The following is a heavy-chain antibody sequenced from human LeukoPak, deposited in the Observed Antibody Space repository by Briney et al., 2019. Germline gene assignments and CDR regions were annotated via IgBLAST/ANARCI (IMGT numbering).Heavy chain of an antibody. CDR2: ISWNSGSI. V-gene: IGHV3-9*01. CDR3: AKDPAAIPRYYFDY. J-gene: IGHJ4*02. CDR1: GFTFDDYA. Sequence: SLRLSCAASGFTFDDYAMHWVRQAPGKGLEWVSGISWNSGSIGYADSVKGSFTISRDNAKNSLYLQMNSLRAEDTALYYCAKDPAAIPRYYFDYWGQGTLVTVSS. D-gene: IGHD2-2*01.